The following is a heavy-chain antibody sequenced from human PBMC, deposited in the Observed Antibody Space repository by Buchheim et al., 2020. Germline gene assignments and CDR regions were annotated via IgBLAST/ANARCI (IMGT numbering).Heavy chain of an antibody. D-gene: IGHD3-16*02. V-gene: IGHV3-23*01. J-gene: IGHJ4*02. Sequence: EVQLLESGGGLVQPGGSLRLSCAASGFTFSTYAMTWVRQAPGKGLEWVSAISGSDGSTSYADSVKGRFTISRDNSKNTLYLQMNSLRAEDTAVYYCAKDRNPFGTIIGYYTYWGQGTL. CDR1: GFTFSTYA. CDR2: ISGSDGST. CDR3: AKDRNPFGTIIGYYTY.